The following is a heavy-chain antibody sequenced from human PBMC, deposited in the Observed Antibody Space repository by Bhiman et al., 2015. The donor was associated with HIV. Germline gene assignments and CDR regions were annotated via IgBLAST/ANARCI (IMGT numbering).Heavy chain of an antibody. Sequence: EVQLVESGGGLVQPGRSLRLSCAASGFTFEDYAMHWVRQAPGKGLEWVSGISWNSGSIGYADSVKGRFTISRDNAKNSLYLQMNSLRAEDTAVFFCARETGATYFDYWGQGTLVTVSS. D-gene: IGHD7-27*01. V-gene: IGHV3-9*01. CDR3: ARETGATYFDY. CDR1: GFTFEDYA. J-gene: IGHJ4*02. CDR2: ISWNSGSI.